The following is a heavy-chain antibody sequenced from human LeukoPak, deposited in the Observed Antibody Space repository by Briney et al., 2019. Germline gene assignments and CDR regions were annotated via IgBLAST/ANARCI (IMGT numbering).Heavy chain of an antibody. V-gene: IGHV4-31*03. CDR3: ASASPYSSSWYRTYYYGMDV. D-gene: IGHD6-13*01. CDR2: IYYSGST. CDR1: GGSISSSSYY. Sequence: SSETLSLTCTVSGGSISSSSYYWSWIRQHPGKGLEWIGYIYYSGSTYYNPSLKSRVTISVDTSKNQFSLKLSSVTAADTAVYYCASASPYSSSWYRTYYYGMDVWGQGTTVTVSS. J-gene: IGHJ6*02.